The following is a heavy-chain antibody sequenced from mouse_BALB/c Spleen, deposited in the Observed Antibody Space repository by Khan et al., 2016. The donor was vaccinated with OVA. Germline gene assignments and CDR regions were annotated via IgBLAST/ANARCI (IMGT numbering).Heavy chain of an antibody. V-gene: IGHV13-2*02. Sequence: VQLVETGGGLVRPGNSLKLSCVTSGFTFSYYRMHWLRQFPGKRLEWIAVITVKSDNSGANYAESVKGRFTISRDDSKSSIYLPRHRFREEDTATYYCSRGWYYYGTPFDYWGQGTTLTVSS. CDR1: GFTFSYYR. CDR2: ITVKSDNSGA. J-gene: IGHJ2*01. CDR3: SRGWYYYGTPFDY. D-gene: IGHD1-1*01.